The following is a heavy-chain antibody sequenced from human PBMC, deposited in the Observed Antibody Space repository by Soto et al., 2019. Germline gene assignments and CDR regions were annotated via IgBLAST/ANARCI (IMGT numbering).Heavy chain of an antibody. CDR3: ARPDLRTIDAFDI. D-gene: IGHD2-2*01. CDR2: IYPGDSDT. V-gene: IGHV5-51*01. J-gene: IGHJ3*02. Sequence: HGESLKISCKGSGYSFTSYWIGWVRQMPVKGLEWMGIIYPGDSDTRYSPSFQGQVTISADKSISTAYLQWSSLKASDTAMYYCARPDLRTIDAFDIWGQGTMVTVSS. CDR1: GYSFTSYW.